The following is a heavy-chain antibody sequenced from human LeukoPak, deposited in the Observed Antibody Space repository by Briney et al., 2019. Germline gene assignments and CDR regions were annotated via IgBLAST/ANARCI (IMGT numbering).Heavy chain of an antibody. D-gene: IGHD3-10*01. Sequence: SETLSLTCTVSGVSVSSTTYYWIWIRQPPGKGLEGIASINYSGSTYYNPSLKSRVAISVDTSENQFSLKLSSVTAADTAVYYCARYVVYGSGKYYFDYWGQGTLVTVSS. V-gene: IGHV4-39*01. CDR1: GVSVSSTTYY. CDR2: INYSGST. CDR3: ARYVVYGSGKYYFDY. J-gene: IGHJ4*02.